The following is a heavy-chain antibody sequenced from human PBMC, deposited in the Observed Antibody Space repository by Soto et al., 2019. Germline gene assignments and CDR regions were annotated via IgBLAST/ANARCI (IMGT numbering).Heavy chain of an antibody. CDR3: ARVEICGGDCYSINY. CDR1: GGTFSSYA. Sequence: QVQLVQSGAEVKKPGSSVKVSCKASGGTFSSYAISWVRQAPGQGLEWMGGIIPIFGTANYAQKFQGRVTITADESTSTAYMELSSLRSDDTAVYYCARVEICGGDCYSINYWGQGTLVTVSS. D-gene: IGHD2-21*02. J-gene: IGHJ4*02. CDR2: IIPIFGTA. V-gene: IGHV1-69*01.